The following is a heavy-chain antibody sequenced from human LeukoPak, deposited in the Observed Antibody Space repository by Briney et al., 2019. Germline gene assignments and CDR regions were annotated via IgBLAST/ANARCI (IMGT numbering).Heavy chain of an antibody. CDR2: IYYSGST. J-gene: IGHJ4*02. D-gene: IGHD5-24*01. V-gene: IGHV4-59*01. Sequence: ASETLPLTCTVSGGSISSYYWSWIRQPPGKGLEWIGYIYYSGSTNYNPSLKSRVTISVDTSKNQFSLKLSSVTAADTAVYYCARLDGSPGYFDYWGQGTLVTVSS. CDR3: ARLDGSPGYFDY. CDR1: GGSISSYY.